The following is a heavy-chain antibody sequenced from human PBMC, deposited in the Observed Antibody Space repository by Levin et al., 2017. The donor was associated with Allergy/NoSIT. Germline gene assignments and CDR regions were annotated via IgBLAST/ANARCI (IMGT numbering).Heavy chain of an antibody. CDR3: ATTTYSYSSSPNFDY. V-gene: IGHV1-2*02. Sequence: ASVKVSCKASGYTFTGYYMHWVRQAPGQGLEWMGWINPNSGGTNYAQKFQGRVTMTRDTSISTAYMELSRLRSDDTAVYYCATTTYSYSSSPNFDYWGQGTLVTVSS. CDR2: INPNSGGT. D-gene: IGHD6-13*01. CDR1: GYTFTGYY. J-gene: IGHJ4*02.